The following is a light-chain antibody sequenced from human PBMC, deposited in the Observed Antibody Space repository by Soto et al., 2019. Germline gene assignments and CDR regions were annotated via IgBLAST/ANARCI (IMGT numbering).Light chain of an antibody. J-gene: IGKJ1*01. V-gene: IGKV3-11*01. CDR2: DAS. Sequence: EFVLTQSPGTLSLSPGERATLSCRASQSVSSYLAWYQQKPGQAPRLLIYDASNRATGIPARFSGSGSGTDFTLTISRLEPEDFAVYYCQQYNDWPLTFGQGTKVDIK. CDR3: QQYNDWPLT. CDR1: QSVSSY.